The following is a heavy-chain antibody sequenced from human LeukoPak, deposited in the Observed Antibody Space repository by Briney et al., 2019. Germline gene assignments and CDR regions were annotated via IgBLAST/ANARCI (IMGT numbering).Heavy chain of an antibody. J-gene: IGHJ4*02. CDR2: ISWDGGST. CDR3: AKDIGYGSGTFFDY. CDR1: GFTFDDYA. V-gene: IGHV3-43D*03. Sequence: PGGSLRLSCAASGFTFDDYAMHWVRQAPGKGLEWVSLISWDGGSTYYADSVKGRFTISRDNSKNSLYLQMNSLRAEDTALYYCAKDIGYGSGTFFDYWGQGTLVTVSS. D-gene: IGHD3-10*01.